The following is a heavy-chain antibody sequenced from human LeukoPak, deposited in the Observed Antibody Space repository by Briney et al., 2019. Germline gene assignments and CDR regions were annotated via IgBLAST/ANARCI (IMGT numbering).Heavy chain of an antibody. CDR2: IYYSGST. Sequence: SETLSLTCTVSGGSISSYYWSWIRQPPGKGLEWIGYIYYSGSTNYNPSLKSRVTISVDTSKNQFSLKLSSVTAADTAVYYCARRRYYDFWSGYYPESFDYWGQGTLVTVSS. CDR3: ARRRYYDFWSGYYPESFDY. V-gene: IGHV4-59*12. J-gene: IGHJ4*02. D-gene: IGHD3-3*01. CDR1: GGSISSYY.